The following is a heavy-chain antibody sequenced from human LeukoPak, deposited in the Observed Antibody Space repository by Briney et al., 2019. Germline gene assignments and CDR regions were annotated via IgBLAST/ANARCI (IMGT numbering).Heavy chain of an antibody. V-gene: IGHV4-59*08. D-gene: IGHD4-17*01. CDR1: GGSISSYY. J-gene: IGHJ3*02. CDR2: IYYGGST. CDR3: ARPGSYGDYVEAFDI. Sequence: SETLSLTCTVSGGSISSYYWSWIRQPPGKGLEWIGYIYYGGSTNYNPSLKSRVTISVDTSKNQFSLKLSSVTAADTAVYYCARPGSYGDYVEAFDIWGQGTMVTVSS.